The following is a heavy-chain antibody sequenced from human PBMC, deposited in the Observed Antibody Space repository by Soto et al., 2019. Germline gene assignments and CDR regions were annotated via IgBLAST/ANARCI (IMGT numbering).Heavy chain of an antibody. D-gene: IGHD3-3*01. CDR3: ARVIMIFGVANLGSYFDY. V-gene: IGHV1-18*01. J-gene: IGHJ4*02. CDR1: GYTFSNFG. CDR2: ISPSNGQT. Sequence: VQLVQSGTEVKKPGASVKVSCKASGYTFSNFGLSWVRQAPGQGLEWMGWISPSNGQTIYAQNFHGRVTMTTDTSTATGHMELRSLISDDTAVYSCARVIMIFGVANLGSYFDYWGQGTRVTVSA.